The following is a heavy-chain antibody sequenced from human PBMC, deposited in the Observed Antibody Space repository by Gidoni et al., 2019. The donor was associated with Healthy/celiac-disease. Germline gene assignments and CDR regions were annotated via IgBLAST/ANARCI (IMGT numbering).Heavy chain of an antibody. CDR3: AKGRTAAAGTMGWFDP. V-gene: IGHV3-30*04. J-gene: IGHJ5*02. D-gene: IGHD6-13*01. CDR2: ISYDGSNK. CDR1: GFTFSSHA. Sequence: QVQLVESGGGVFQPGRSPRLSCAAPGFTFSSHAMHWFRQAPGKGLEWVAIISYDGSNKYYADSVKGRFTISRDNSKNTLYLQMNSLRAEDTAVYYCAKGRTAAAGTMGWFDPWGQGTLVTVSS.